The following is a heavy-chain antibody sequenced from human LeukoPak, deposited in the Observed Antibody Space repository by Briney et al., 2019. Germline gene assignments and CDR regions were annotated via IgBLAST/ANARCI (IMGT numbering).Heavy chain of an antibody. V-gene: IGHV4-59*01. CDR2: ISYSGST. J-gene: IGHJ4*02. CDR1: GDSISRYY. Sequence: SETLSLTCTVSGDSISRYYWSWIRQTPGKGPECIGYISYSGSTNYNPSLKSRVTISLDTSKNHFSLKLTSVTAADTAVFYCARSQGAYFDYWGQGILVTVSS. CDR3: ARSQGAYFDY.